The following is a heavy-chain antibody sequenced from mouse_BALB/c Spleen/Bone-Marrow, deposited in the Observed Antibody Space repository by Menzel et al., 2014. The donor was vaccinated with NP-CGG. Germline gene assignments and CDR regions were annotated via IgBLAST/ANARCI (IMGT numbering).Heavy chain of an antibody. CDR3: ARGVYYDYDEGALDY. CDR1: GYTFTSYV. J-gene: IGHJ4*01. D-gene: IGHD2-4*01. CDR2: INPYNDGT. Sequence: EVQVVESGPELVKPGASVKMSCKASGYTFTSYVMHWVKQKPGQGLDSIGYINPYNDGTKYNEKFKGKATLTSDKSSSTAYMELSSLTSEDSAVYYCARGVYYDYDEGALDYWGQGTSVTVSS. V-gene: IGHV1-14*01.